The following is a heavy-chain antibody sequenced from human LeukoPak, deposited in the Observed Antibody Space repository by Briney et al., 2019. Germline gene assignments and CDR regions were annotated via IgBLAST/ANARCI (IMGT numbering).Heavy chain of an antibody. CDR2: ISSSSSYI. J-gene: IGHJ6*02. V-gene: IGHV3-21*01. CDR1: GFTFSSYS. CDR3: AREDTSYYYGMDV. Sequence: PGGSLRLSCAASGFTFSSYSMNWVRQAPGKGLEWVSSISSSSSYIYYADSVKGRFTISRDSAKNSLYLQMNSLRAEDTAVYYCAREDTSYYYGMDVWGQGTTVTVSS.